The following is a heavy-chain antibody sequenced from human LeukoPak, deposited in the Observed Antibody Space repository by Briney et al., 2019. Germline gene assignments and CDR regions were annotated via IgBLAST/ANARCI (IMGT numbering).Heavy chain of an antibody. CDR1: GFTFSSYA. CDR3: AKELYGWYYGY. CDR2: ISGSGGST. D-gene: IGHD6-19*01. V-gene: IGHV3-23*01. J-gene: IGHJ4*02. Sequence: HSGGSLRLSCAASGFTFSSYAMSWVRQAPGKGLEWVSAISGSGGSTYYADSVKGRFSISRDNSKNTLYLHMKSLRAEDTAVYYCAKELYGWYYGYWGQGTLVTVSS.